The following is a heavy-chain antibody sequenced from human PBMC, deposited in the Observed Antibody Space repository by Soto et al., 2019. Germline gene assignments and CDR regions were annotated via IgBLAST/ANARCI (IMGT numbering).Heavy chain of an antibody. CDR1: GGSISSSSYY. D-gene: IGHD2-15*01. CDR2: IYYSGST. CDR3: ARHTPAISISDH. J-gene: IGHJ4*02. V-gene: IGHV4-39*01. Sequence: QLQLQESGPGLVKPSETLSLTCTVSGGSISSSSYYWGWIRQPPGKGLEWIGSIYYSGSTYYNPFLKSQVTFSLDTSKTHISLTLSSVTAADTAVYYCARHTPAISISDHWRQGTLVTVSS.